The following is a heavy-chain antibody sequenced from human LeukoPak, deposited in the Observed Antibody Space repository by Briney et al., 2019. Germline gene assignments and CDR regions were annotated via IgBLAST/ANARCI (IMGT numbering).Heavy chain of an antibody. V-gene: IGHV1-46*01. CDR2: INPSGGST. CDR3: ARHNSPDYYYYYMDV. Sequence: GASVKVSCKASGYTFTSYYMHWVRQAPGQGLEWMGIINPSGGSTSYARKFQGRVTMTRDMSTSTVYMELSSLRSEDTAVYYCARHNSPDYYYYYMDVWGKGTTVTVSS. D-gene: IGHD2-21*01. J-gene: IGHJ6*03. CDR1: GYTFTSYY.